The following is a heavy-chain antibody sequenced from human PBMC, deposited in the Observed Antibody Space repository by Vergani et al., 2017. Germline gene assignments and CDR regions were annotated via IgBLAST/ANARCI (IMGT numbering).Heavy chain of an antibody. J-gene: IGHJ4*02. CDR2: ISGSSSYV. V-gene: IGHV3-21*04. CDR1: GFSFSSYS. CDR3: AKVSAPLNFDY. Sequence: EVQLVESGGGLVQPGGSLRLSCAASGFSFSSYSMNWVRQAPGKGLEWVASISGSSSYVFYRDSVEGRFTITRDNAKKSVYLQMNSLRAEDTAVYYCAKVSAPLNFDYWGQGTLVTVSS.